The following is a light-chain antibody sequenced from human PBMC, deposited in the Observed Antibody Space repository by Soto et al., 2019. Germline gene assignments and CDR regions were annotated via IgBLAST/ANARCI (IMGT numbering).Light chain of an antibody. CDR1: SSDVGGYNY. CDR2: DVS. CDR3: SSYTSSSTLG. J-gene: IGLJ2*01. Sequence: QSALTKPASVSGSPGQSITISCTGTSSDVGGYNYVSWYQQHPGKAPKLMIYDVSNRPSGVSNRFSASKSGNTASLTISGLQAEDEADYYCSSYTSSSTLGFGGGTKLTVL. V-gene: IGLV2-14*01.